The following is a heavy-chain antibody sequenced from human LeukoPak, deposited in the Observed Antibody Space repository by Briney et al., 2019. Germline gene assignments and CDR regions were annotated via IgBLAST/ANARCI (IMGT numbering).Heavy chain of an antibody. Sequence: GESLRLSCAASGFTFTTYWMSWVRQLPGKGVEGVANINQDGTEKYYVDSVKGRFTISRDNAKNSLDLQMNSLRVEDTGIYYCVKVAKYYYGSETYYFFEHWGQGTPVTASS. CDR2: INQDGTEK. CDR3: VKVAKYYYGSETYYFFEH. V-gene: IGHV3-7*01. CDR1: GFTFTTYW. D-gene: IGHD3-10*01. J-gene: IGHJ4*02.